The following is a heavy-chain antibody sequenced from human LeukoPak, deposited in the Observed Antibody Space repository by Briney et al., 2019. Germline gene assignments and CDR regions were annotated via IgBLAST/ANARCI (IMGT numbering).Heavy chain of an antibody. J-gene: IGHJ4*02. CDR1: GGSISSGGYY. D-gene: IGHD4-17*01. V-gene: IGHV4-31*03. CDR3: ARVRTTVTTFRFDY. Sequence: PSETLSLTCTVSGGSISSGGYYWSRIRQHPGKGLEWIGYIYYSGSTYYNPSLKSRVTISVDTSKNQFSLKLSSVTAADTAVYYCARVRTTVTTFRFDYWGQGTLVTVSS. CDR2: IYYSGST.